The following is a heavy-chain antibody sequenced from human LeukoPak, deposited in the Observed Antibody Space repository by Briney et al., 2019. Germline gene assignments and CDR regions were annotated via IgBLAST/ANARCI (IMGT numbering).Heavy chain of an antibody. CDR1: GFPFSSYA. V-gene: IGHV3-30*18. CDR2: ISYDGSNK. CDR3: AKDRRYVYGYIDY. J-gene: IGHJ4*02. Sequence: GGSLRLSCAASGFPFSSYAVHWVRQAPGKGLEWVAVISYDGSNKYYADSMKGRFTISRDNSKNTLYLQMNSLRADDTAVYYCAKDRRYVYGYIDYWGQGTLVTVSS. D-gene: IGHD5-18*01.